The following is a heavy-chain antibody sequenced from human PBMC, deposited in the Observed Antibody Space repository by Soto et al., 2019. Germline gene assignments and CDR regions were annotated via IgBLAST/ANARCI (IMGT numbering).Heavy chain of an antibody. J-gene: IGHJ4*02. V-gene: IGHV1-18*04. D-gene: IGHD4-17*01. CDR1: GYTFTSYG. CDR2: ISAYNGNT. CDR3: ARDLGTTVTTLIYFDY. Sequence: QVQLVQSGAEVKKPGASVKVSCKASGYTFTSYGISWVRQAPGQGLEWMGWISAYNGNTNYAQKLQGRVTMTTDPATSTAYMELRSVRSDDTGVYYCARDLGTTVTTLIYFDYWGQGTLVTVSS.